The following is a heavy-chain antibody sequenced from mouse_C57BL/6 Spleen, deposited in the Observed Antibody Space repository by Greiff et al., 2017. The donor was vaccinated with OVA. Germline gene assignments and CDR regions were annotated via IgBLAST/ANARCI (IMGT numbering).Heavy chain of an antibody. J-gene: IGHJ1*03. CDR1: GYTFTDYY. CDR2: IYPGSGNT. CDR3: ARGDYDEDFDV. V-gene: IGHV1-76*01. D-gene: IGHD2-4*01. Sequence: QVQLQQSGAELVRPGASVKLSCKASGYTFTDYYINWVKQRPGQGLEWIARIYPGSGNTYYNEKFKGKATLTAEKSSSTAYMQLSSLTSEDSAVYFCARGDYDEDFDVWGTGTTVTVSS.